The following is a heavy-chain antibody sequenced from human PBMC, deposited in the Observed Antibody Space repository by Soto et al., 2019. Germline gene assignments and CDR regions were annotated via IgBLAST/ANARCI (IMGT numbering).Heavy chain of an antibody. CDR3: ARDAYNWNATYGMDV. V-gene: IGHV4-31*03. Sequence: QVQLQESGPGLVKPSQTLSLTCTVSGGSISSGGYYWSWIRQHPGKGLEWIGYIYYSGSTYYNPSLKSRVTISVDTSKNQFSLKLSSVTAADTAVYYSARDAYNWNATYGMDVWGQGTTVTVSS. CDR1: GGSISSGGYY. J-gene: IGHJ6*02. D-gene: IGHD1-20*01. CDR2: IYYSGST.